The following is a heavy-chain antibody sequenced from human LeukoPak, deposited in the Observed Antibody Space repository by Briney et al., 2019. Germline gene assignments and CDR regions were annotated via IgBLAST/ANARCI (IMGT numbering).Heavy chain of an antibody. CDR3: AKGHTYGVI. Sequence: GGSLRLSCAASGFTFSDFYMSWLRQTPGKGLEWVSYISTTGTTVDYADSVKGRFTISRDNAKGSLYLQMNNLGADDTAVYYCAKGHTYGVIWGQGTLVTVSS. J-gene: IGHJ4*02. CDR2: ISTTGTTV. D-gene: IGHD2-8*01. CDR1: GFTFSDFY. V-gene: IGHV3-11*01.